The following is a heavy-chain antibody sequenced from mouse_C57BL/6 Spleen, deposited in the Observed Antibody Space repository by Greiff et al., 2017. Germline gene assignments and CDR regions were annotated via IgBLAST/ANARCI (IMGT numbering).Heavy chain of an antibody. J-gene: IGHJ4*01. D-gene: IGHD2-4*01. CDR1: GFTFTDYY. Sequence: EVQVVESGGGLVQPGGSLSLSCAASGFTFTDYYMSWVRQPPGKALEWLGFIRNKANGYTTEYSASVKGRFTISRDNSQSSLYLQMNARRAEDSATYYCARYHYDYDDYYAMDYWGQGTSVTVSS. CDR2: IRNKANGYTT. CDR3: ARYHYDYDDYYAMDY. V-gene: IGHV7-3*01.